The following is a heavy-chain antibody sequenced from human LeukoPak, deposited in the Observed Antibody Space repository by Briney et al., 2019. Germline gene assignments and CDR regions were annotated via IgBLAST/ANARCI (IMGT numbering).Heavy chain of an antibody. J-gene: IGHJ4*02. CDR1: GFTFSDYY. D-gene: IGHD4-23*01. V-gene: IGHV3-11*01. CDR3: ASQDYGGPGDYFDY. Sequence: GGSLRLSCAASGFTFSDYYMSWIRKAPGKGLEWVSYISSSGSTIYYADSVKGRFTISRDNAKNSLYLQMNSLRAEDTAVYYCASQDYGGPGDYFDYWGQGTLVTVSS. CDR2: ISSSGSTI.